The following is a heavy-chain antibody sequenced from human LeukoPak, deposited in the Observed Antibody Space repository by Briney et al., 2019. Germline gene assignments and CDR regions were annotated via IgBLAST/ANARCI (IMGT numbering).Heavy chain of an antibody. J-gene: IGHJ4*02. Sequence: GGSLRLSCTASGFTFGDYAMSWVRQAPGKGLEWVAFIRYDGSNKYYADSVKGRFTISRDNSKNTLYLQMNSLRAEDTAVYYCAKDRAPLVGAKYFDYWGQGTLVTVSS. CDR3: AKDRAPLVGAKYFDY. D-gene: IGHD1-26*01. CDR1: GFTFGDYA. V-gene: IGHV3-30*02. CDR2: IRYDGSNK.